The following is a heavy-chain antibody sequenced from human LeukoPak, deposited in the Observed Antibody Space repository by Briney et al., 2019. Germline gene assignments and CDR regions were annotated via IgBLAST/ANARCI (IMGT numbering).Heavy chain of an antibody. V-gene: IGHV4-4*07. CDR3: ARHQSHLELWFGEYLGAFDI. CDR2: VFTGSS. D-gene: IGHD3-10*01. CDR1: RGYISSYY. J-gene: IGHJ3*02. Sequence: SETLSLTCTVPRGYISSYYWSWIRQPAGKGLEWIGRVFTGSSNYNLSLRSRVTMSIDTSKNQFSLKLSSVTAADTAVYYCARHQSHLELWFGEYLGAFDIWGQGTMVTVSS.